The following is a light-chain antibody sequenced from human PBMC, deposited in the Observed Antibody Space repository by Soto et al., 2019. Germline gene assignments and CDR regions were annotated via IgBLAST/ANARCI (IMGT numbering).Light chain of an antibody. CDR2: KIS. V-gene: IGKV2-30*01. CDR3: VQTIHWPYT. Sequence: SFSFRSSQCLASSSGKTSLSWFQQRPGQSPRRLIYKISNRDSGVPDRFSGSGSGTDFTLKISRVEAEDVGIYYCVQTIHWPYTFGQGTKVDIK. J-gene: IGKJ2*01. CDR1: QCLASSSGKTS.